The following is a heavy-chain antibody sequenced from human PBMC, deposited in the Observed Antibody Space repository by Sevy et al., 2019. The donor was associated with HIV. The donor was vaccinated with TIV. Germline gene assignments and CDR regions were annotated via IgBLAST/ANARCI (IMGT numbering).Heavy chain of an antibody. J-gene: IGHJ6*02. CDR3: ARPRANYVDHYFFYAMDV. Sequence: GGSLRLSCAASGFALSNYYAMHWVRQAPGKGLEWVALISYDGSDKYYTDSVKGLFTISRENFKNTLYLQMNSLTTEDTAVYYCARPRANYVDHYFFYAMDVWGQGTTVTVSS. CDR1: GFALSNYYA. V-gene: IGHV3-30-3*01. CDR2: ISYDGSDK. D-gene: IGHD4-17*01.